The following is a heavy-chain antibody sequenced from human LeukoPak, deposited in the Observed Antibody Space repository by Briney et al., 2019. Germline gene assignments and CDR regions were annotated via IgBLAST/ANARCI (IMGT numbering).Heavy chain of an antibody. V-gene: IGHV3-23*01. Sequence: TGGSLRLSCAASGFTFSSYAMSWVRQAPGKGLEWVSAISGSGGSTYYADSVKGRFTISRDNSKNTLYLQMNSLRAEDTAVYYCANYHSGYVPRFDYWGQGTLVTVSS. CDR1: GFTFSSYA. CDR2: ISGSGGST. J-gene: IGHJ4*02. D-gene: IGHD5-12*01. CDR3: ANYHSGYVPRFDY.